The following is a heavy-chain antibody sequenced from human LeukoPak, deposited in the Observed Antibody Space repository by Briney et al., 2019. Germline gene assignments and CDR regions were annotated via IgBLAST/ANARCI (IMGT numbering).Heavy chain of an antibody. CDR2: IYNSGST. CDR3: ARALTTVTQYYFDY. Sequence: SETLSLTCAVSGGSISRSNWWSWVRQPPGRGLEWIGEIYNSGSTNYNPSLKSRVNISVDKSKNQFSLKLSSVTAADTAVYYCARALTTVTQYYFDYWGQGTLVTVSS. CDR1: GGSISRSNW. D-gene: IGHD4-17*01. V-gene: IGHV4-4*02. J-gene: IGHJ4*02.